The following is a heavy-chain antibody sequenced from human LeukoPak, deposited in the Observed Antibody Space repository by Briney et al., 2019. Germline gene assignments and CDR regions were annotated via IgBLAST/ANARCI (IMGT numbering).Heavy chain of an antibody. V-gene: IGHV1-69*01. Sequence: SVKVSCKASGGTFSSYAISWVRQAPGQGLEWMGGIIPIFGTANYAQKFQGRVTITADESTSTAYMELSSLRSEDTAVYYCARVDTAMADYCGMDVWGQGTTVTVSS. CDR2: IIPIFGTA. CDR3: ARVDTAMADYCGMDV. J-gene: IGHJ6*02. CDR1: GGTFSSYA. D-gene: IGHD5-18*01.